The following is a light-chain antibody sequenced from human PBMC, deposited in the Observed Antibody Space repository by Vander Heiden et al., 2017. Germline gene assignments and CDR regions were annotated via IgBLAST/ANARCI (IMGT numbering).Light chain of an antibody. CDR2: AAS. V-gene: IGKV1-39*01. CDR3: QHNYSTPRT. Sequence: IQMTPSPSSLSASVGDRVTITCRASQRISSYLVWYQQKPGKAPKVLIYAASSLQSGVPSRFSGSGSGTDFTLTISSLQPEDVATYYCQHNYSTPRTFAGGTKVEIK. J-gene: IGKJ4*02. CDR1: QRISSY.